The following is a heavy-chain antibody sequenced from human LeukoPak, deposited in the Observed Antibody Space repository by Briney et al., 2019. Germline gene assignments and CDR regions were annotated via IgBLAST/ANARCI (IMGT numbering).Heavy chain of an antibody. CDR1: GYTFTGYY. CDR3: AVPGPYTEYFQH. Sequence: ASVKVSCKASGYTFTGYYMHWVRQAPGQGLEWMGLINPNSGGTNYAQKFQGSVTMTRDTSISTAYMELTRLRSDDTAVYYCAVPGPYTEYFQHWGQGTLVTVSS. V-gene: IGHV1-2*02. D-gene: IGHD3-10*01. J-gene: IGHJ1*01. CDR2: INPNSGGT.